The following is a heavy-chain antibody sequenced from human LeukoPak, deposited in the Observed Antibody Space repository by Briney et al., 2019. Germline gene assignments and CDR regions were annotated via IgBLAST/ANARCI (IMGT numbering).Heavy chain of an antibody. D-gene: IGHD4-23*01. CDR1: GGSLSGYY. Sequence: SETLSLTCAVYGGSLSGYYWSWIRQPPGRGLEWIAYIHYSGGAAYNPSLKSRVTISRDMSTNQFSLKMTSVTAADTAVYFCARDMGAPDYGSYSVDYWGQGTLVTVSS. V-gene: IGHV4-59*01. CDR2: IHYSGGA. J-gene: IGHJ4*02. CDR3: ARDMGAPDYGSYSVDY.